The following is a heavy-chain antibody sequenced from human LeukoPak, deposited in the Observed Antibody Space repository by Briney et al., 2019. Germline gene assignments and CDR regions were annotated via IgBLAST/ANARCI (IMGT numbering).Heavy chain of an antibody. D-gene: IGHD4-17*01. CDR2: INPNSGGT. V-gene: IGHV1-2*02. J-gene: IGHJ4*02. CDR3: ARVTGDYELDPFDY. CDR1: GYTFTSYD. Sequence: GASVKVSCKASGYTFTSYDINWVRQATGQGLEWMGWINPNSGGTNYAQKFQGRVTMTRDTSISTAYMELSRLRSDDTAVYYCARVTGDYELDPFDYWGQGTLVTVSS.